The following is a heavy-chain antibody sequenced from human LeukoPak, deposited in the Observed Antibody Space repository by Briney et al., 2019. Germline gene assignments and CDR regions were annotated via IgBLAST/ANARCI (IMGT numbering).Heavy chain of an antibody. D-gene: IGHD6-19*01. CDR3: ARDSGSGWTNPFDY. CDR2: ISGSGGST. V-gene: IGHV3-23*01. CDR1: GFTLSNYG. J-gene: IGHJ4*02. Sequence: PGGTLRLSCAASGFTLSNYGLSWVRQAPGKGLEWVSGISGSGGSTYYADSVKGRFTISRDNSKNTLYLQMNSLRAEDTAVYYCARDSGSGWTNPFDYWGQGTLVTVSS.